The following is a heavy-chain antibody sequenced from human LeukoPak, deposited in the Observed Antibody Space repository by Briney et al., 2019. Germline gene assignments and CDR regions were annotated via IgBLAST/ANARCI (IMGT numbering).Heavy chain of an antibody. V-gene: IGHV3-30-3*01. Sequence: PGGSLRLSCAASGFTFRSYNMHWVRQAPGKGLEWVAVISYDGSEKYYADSVKGLFTISRDNSQNSLYLQMNSLRAEDTAVYYCARDLAGYGGAFDIWGQGTMVTVS. J-gene: IGHJ3*02. CDR2: ISYDGSEK. D-gene: IGHD5-12*01. CDR3: ARDLAGYGGAFDI. CDR1: GFTFRSYN.